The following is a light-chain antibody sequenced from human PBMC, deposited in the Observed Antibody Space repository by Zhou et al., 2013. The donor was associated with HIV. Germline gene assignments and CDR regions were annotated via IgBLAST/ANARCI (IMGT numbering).Light chain of an antibody. J-gene: IGKJ1*01. CDR1: EPVRRW. Sequence: DIQMTQSPSTLYASVGDRVTFTCRASEPVRRWVAWYQHKPGKAPNLLIYKSSILEIGVPSRFSAGGSGTQFTLTIDSLQPDDFATYYCQQYNSHSRAFGQGTTVGSQT. CDR2: KSS. CDR3: QQYNSHSRA. V-gene: IGKV1-5*03.